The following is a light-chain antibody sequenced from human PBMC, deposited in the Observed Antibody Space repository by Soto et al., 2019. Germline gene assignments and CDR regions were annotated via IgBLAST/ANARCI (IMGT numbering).Light chain of an antibody. CDR1: QGVSSGH. Sequence: DMVLTQSPGTLSLSPGERATLSCRASQGVSSGHLTWYQQKPGQAPRLVIYGVASRATAIPDRFSGSGSGTDFTLTISRVEPEDFAVYYCQVYDSSPTFGQGTRLDIK. J-gene: IGKJ5*01. V-gene: IGKV3-20*01. CDR3: QVYDSSPT. CDR2: GVA.